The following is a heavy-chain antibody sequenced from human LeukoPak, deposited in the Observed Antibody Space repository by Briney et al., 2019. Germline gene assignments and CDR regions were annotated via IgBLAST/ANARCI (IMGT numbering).Heavy chain of an antibody. CDR1: GFTFSSYW. CDR3: ARDRTTAGWADAFDI. V-gene: IGHV3-74*01. J-gene: IGHJ3*02. D-gene: IGHD4-17*01. CDR2: INPGGSSI. Sequence: GGSLRLSCAASGFTFSSYWMHWVRQVPGKGLVWVARINPGGSSITYADSVKGRFTISRDNAKNTLYLQMNSLRAEDTAVYYCARDRTTAGWADAFDIWGQGTMVTVSS.